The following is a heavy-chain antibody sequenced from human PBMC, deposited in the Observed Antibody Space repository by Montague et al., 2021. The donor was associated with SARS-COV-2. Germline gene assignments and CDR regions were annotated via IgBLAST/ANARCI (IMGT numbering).Heavy chain of an antibody. CDR1: GFNFNNFG. D-gene: IGHD3-3*01. J-gene: IGHJ4*02. Sequence: SLRLSCAASGFNFNNFGMHWVRQAPGQGLEWVAVISYEGSIQYYADSVKGRFTISRDWSKSTLYLQMSSLRPGDTAVYYCAKDATIFWFERGRGTFDYWGRGTPVAVSS. CDR3: AKDATIFWFERGRGTFDY. V-gene: IGHV3-30*18. CDR2: ISYEGSIQ.